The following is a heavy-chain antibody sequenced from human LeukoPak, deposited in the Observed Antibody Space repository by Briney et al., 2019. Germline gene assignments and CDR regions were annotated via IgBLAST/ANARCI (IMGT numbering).Heavy chain of an antibody. CDR3: ARDPGIANGMVD. Sequence: GGSLRLSCVASGFTFSSDYMRGGRQAPGEGVEWVSVLYGGGTTYYAASVKAKFTISRDNSKNTLFLQMNGLRVDDTAVYYCARDPGIANGMVDWGQGTTVTVFS. V-gene: IGHV3-66*01. D-gene: IGHD1-26*01. CDR2: LYGGGTT. J-gene: IGHJ6*02. CDR1: GFTFSSDY.